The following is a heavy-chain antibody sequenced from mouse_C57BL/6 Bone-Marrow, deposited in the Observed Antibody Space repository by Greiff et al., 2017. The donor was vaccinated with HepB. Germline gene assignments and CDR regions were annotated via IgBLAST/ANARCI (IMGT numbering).Heavy chain of an antibody. Sequence: EVQVVESGGGLVKPGGSLKLSCAASGFTFSSYAMSWVRQTPEKRLEWVATISDGGSYTYYPDNVKGRFPISRDNAKNNLYLQMSHLKSEDTAMYYCARERQGFAYWGQGTLVTVSA. CDR2: ISDGGSYT. CDR3: ARERQGFAY. J-gene: IGHJ3*01. CDR1: GFTFSSYA. V-gene: IGHV5-4*01. D-gene: IGHD1-2*01.